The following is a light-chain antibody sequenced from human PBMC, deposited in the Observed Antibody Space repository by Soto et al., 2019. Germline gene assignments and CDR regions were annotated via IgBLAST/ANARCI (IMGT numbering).Light chain of an antibody. CDR3: SSYPSSGTPVV. V-gene: IGLV2-14*01. J-gene: IGLJ3*02. Sequence: QSALTQPASVSGSPGQSITISCTGTSSDGGGYNFVSWFQQRPGKAPQLLIYDVSHRPSGVSIRFSGSKSGNTASLTISGVQAEDEADYHCSSYPSSGTPVVFGGGTQLTVL. CDR2: DVS. CDR1: SSDGGGYNF.